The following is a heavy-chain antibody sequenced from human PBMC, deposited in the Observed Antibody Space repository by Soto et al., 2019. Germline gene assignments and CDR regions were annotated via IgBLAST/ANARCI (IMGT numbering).Heavy chain of an antibody. V-gene: IGHV3-23*01. Sequence: GGSLRLSCAASVFTFNSYAMSWVRQAPGKGLEWVSAISGSGDSTYYADSVKGRFIISRDNSKNTMYLQMRSLGAEDTAVYYCAKAVIAATGTRRYFDCWGQGTLVTVSS. D-gene: IGHD6-13*01. CDR2: ISGSGDST. CDR3: AKAVIAATGTRRYFDC. CDR1: VFTFNSYA. J-gene: IGHJ4*02.